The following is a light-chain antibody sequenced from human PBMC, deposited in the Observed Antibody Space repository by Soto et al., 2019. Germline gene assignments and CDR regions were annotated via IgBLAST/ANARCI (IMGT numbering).Light chain of an antibody. CDR2: DNN. Sequence: QSVLTQPPSVSAAPGQKVTIACSGSSSNIGNNYVSWYQHLPGTAPKLLIYDNNQRPSGIPDRFSGSKSGTSGTLDITGLQTGDEADYYCATWDGSLPGEVFGGGTKVTVL. J-gene: IGLJ2*01. CDR1: SSNIGNNY. CDR3: ATWDGSLPGEV. V-gene: IGLV1-51*01.